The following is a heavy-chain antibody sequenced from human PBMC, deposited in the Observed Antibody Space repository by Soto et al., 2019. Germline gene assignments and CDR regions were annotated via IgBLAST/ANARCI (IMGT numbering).Heavy chain of an antibody. J-gene: IGHJ4*02. V-gene: IGHV3-23*01. CDR1: GFTFSSYA. Sequence: GGSPRLSCAASGFTFSSYAMSWVRQAPGKGLEWVSAISGSGGSTYYADSVKGRFTISRDNSKNTLYLQMNSLRAEDTAVYYCAKETDIVVVPAAYDYWGQGTLVTVSS. CDR3: AKETDIVVVPAAYDY. CDR2: ISGSGGST. D-gene: IGHD2-2*01.